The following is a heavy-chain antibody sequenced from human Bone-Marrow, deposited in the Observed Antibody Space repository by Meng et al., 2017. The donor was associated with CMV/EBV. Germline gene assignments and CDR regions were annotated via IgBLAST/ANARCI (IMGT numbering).Heavy chain of an antibody. CDR1: GFTFSSYS. Sequence: GGSLRLSCAASGFTFSSYSMNWVRQAPGKGLEWVSSISSNSSYIYYADSVKGRFTISRDNAKNSLYLQMNSLRAEDTAVYYCARSIVGATRLFDYWGQGTLVTVPS. CDR2: ISSNSSYI. D-gene: IGHD1-26*01. J-gene: IGHJ4*02. CDR3: ARSIVGATRLFDY. V-gene: IGHV3-21*01.